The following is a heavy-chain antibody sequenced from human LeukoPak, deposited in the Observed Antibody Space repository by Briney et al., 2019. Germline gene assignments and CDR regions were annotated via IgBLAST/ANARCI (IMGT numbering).Heavy chain of an antibody. V-gene: IGHV3-23*01. CDR1: GFTFRTYA. Sequence: GSLRLSCTASGFTFRTYAMNWVRQAPGKGLEWLSGISGSGNGTYYADSVKGRFIISRDNSKNMVYLQMNSLTVEDTATYYCAKRTMSAFDSWGQGTLVTVSS. CDR3: AKRTMSAFDS. CDR2: ISGSGNGT. J-gene: IGHJ4*02.